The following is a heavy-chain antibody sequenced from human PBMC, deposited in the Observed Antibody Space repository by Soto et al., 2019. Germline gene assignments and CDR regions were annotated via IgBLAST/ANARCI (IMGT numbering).Heavy chain of an antibody. CDR3: ARGTLRGIAAAGLPDAFDI. CDR1: GYTFTSYA. V-gene: IGHV1-3*01. D-gene: IGHD6-13*01. CDR2: FNAGNGNT. Sequence: QVQLVQSGAEVKKPGASVQVSCKASGYTFTSYAMHWVRQAPGQRLERMGWFNAGNGNTKYSQKFQGRVTITRDTSASTAYMELSGLSSEVTAVYYCARGTLRGIAAAGLPDAFDIWSQGTMVTVSS. J-gene: IGHJ3*02.